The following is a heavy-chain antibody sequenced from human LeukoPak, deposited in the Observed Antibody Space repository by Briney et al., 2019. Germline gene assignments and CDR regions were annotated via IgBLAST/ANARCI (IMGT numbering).Heavy chain of an antibody. CDR1: GFTFSSYA. V-gene: IGHV3-30*04. J-gene: IGHJ4*02. Sequence: GGSLRLSCAASGFTFSSYAMHWVRQAPGKGLEWVAVISYDGSNKYYADSVKGRFTISRDNSKNTLYLQMNSLRAEDTAVYYCAKDISRFGEYCFDYWGQGTLVTVSS. CDR2: ISYDGSNK. CDR3: AKDISRFGEYCFDY. D-gene: IGHD3-10*01.